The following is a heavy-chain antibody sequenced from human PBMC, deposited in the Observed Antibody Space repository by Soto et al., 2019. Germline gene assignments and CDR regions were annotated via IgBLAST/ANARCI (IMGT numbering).Heavy chain of an antibody. V-gene: IGHV4-59*08. D-gene: IGHD3-9*01. CDR3: ARQYYDILTGYYDPSYFDY. CDR2: IYYSGST. J-gene: IGHJ4*02. Sequence: PSETLSLTCTVSGGSISSYYWSWIRQPPGKGLEWIGYIYYSGSTNYNPSLKSRVTISVDTSKNQFSLKLSSVTAADTAVYYCARQYYDILTGYYDPSYFDYWGQGTLVTVSS. CDR1: GGSISSYY.